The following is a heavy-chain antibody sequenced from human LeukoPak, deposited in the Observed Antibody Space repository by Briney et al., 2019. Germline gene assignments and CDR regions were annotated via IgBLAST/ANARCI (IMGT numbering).Heavy chain of an antibody. D-gene: IGHD6-6*01. CDR3: ARGSARVYY. Sequence: GGSLGLSCAASGFTVSSNYMSWVRQAPGKGLEWVSVIYSGGSTYYADSVKGRFTISRDNSKNTLYLQMNSLRAEDTAVYYCARGSARVYYWGQGTLVTVSS. J-gene: IGHJ4*02. V-gene: IGHV3-53*01. CDR2: IYSGGST. CDR1: GFTVSSNY.